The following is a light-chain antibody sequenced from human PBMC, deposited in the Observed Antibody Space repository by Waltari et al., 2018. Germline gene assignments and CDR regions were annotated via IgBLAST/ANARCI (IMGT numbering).Light chain of an antibody. Sequence: DIVLTQSPGTLSLSPGDGATLSCRASQIFSSAYLGWYQQKPGQPPRLLIYGASSRATGVPDRFSGSGSATDFTLTISRLEPEDFAVYYCQLYHTFGQGTKLEIK. CDR3: QLYHT. V-gene: IGKV3-20*01. J-gene: IGKJ2*01. CDR1: QIFSSAY. CDR2: GAS.